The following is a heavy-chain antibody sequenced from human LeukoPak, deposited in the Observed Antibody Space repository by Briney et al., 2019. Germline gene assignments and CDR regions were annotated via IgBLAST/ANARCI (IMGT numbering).Heavy chain of an antibody. J-gene: IGHJ4*02. D-gene: IGHD5-18*01. Sequence: GGSLRLSCAASGFTFSSYWMSWVRQAPGKGLEWVANIKQDGSEKKYVDSVKGRFTISRDNAKNSLYLQMNSLRAEDTAVYYCARDRQRRGYSYGWDFDYWGQGTLVTVSS. CDR3: ARDRQRRGYSYGWDFDY. V-gene: IGHV3-7*03. CDR1: GFTFSSYW. CDR2: IKQDGSEK.